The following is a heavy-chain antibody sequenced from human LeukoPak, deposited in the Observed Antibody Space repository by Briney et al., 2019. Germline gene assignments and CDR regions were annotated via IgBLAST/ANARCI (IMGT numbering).Heavy chain of an antibody. CDR3: ARQTTVLTPLDY. D-gene: IGHD4-23*01. CDR2: IIPLLGIA. CDR1: GGTFSSYA. V-gene: IGHV1-69*04. Sequence: GASVKVSCKASGGTFSSYAISWVRQAPGQGLEWMGRIIPLLGIANYAQKFQGRVTITADKSTSTAYMQLSSLRSEDTAVYYCARQTTVLTPLDYWGQGTLVTVSS. J-gene: IGHJ4*02.